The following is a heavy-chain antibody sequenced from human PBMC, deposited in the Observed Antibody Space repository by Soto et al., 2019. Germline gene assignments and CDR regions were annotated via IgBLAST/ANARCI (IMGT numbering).Heavy chain of an antibody. Sequence: PGGSLRLSCAASGFTFSSYSMNWVRQAPGKGLEWVSSISSSSSYIYYADSVKGRFTISRDNAKNSLYLQMNSLRAEDTAVYYCARDPVIYCSSNSCYKRDYYYYGMDVWGQGTTVTVSS. J-gene: IGHJ6*02. CDR3: ARDPVIYCSSNSCYKRDYYYYGMDV. D-gene: IGHD2-2*02. V-gene: IGHV3-21*01. CDR2: ISSSSSYI. CDR1: GFTFSSYS.